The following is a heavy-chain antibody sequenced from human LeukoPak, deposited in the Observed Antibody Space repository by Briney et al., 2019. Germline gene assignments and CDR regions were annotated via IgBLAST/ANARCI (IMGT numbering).Heavy chain of an antibody. V-gene: IGHV1-8*02. Sequence: ASVPVSCKATGYTFTHYEINWVRPATAKGPEGMGYMNSKSGNTGYAQKFQDRPTINRHTPLNTHYMESSRQRAVDTHVYYCAREGLDYWGQGTLVTVSA. CDR2: MNSKSGNT. CDR1: GYTFTHYE. J-gene: IGHJ4*02. CDR3: AREGLDY.